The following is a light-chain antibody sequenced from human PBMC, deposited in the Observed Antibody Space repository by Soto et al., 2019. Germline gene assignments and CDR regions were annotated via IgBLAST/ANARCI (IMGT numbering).Light chain of an antibody. CDR1: SSNIGAGYN. J-gene: IGLJ1*01. Sequence: QSVLTQPPSVSGAPGQRVSISCTGSSSNIGAGYNVHWYQQLPGTAPKLLIYDNNNRPSGVPDRFSGSKSGTSASLAITGLQAEDEPDYYCQSYDTTLNGFYVFGTGTKVTVL. CDR3: QSYDTTLNGFYV. V-gene: IGLV1-40*01. CDR2: DNN.